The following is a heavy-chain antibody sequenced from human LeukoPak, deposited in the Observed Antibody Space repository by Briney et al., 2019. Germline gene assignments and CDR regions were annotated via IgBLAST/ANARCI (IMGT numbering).Heavy chain of an antibody. CDR3: ARSRRE. Sequence: SETLSLTCAVYGGSLSGYYSGWIRQPPGKGLEWIGEINHSGSTNYNPSLKSRVTISVDTSKNQFSLKLSSVTGAVLAVCCCARSRREWGGGTVVSVSS. CDR2: INHSGST. D-gene: IGHD1-14*01. J-gene: IGHJ4*02. V-gene: IGHV4-34*01. CDR1: GGSLSGYY.